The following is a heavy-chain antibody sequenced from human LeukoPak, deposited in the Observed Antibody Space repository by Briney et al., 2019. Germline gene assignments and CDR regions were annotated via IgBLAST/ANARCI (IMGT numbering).Heavy chain of an antibody. CDR2: ISAYNGNT. V-gene: IGHV1-18*01. D-gene: IGHD5-18*01. CDR1: GYTLTSYG. Sequence: ASVKVSCKASGYTLTSYGISWVRQATGQGLEWMGWISAYNGNTNYAQKFQGRVTMTTDTSTSTVYMELRSLRSDDTAVYYCARRGGYSYDYWGQGTLVTGSS. CDR3: ARRGGYSYDY. J-gene: IGHJ4*02.